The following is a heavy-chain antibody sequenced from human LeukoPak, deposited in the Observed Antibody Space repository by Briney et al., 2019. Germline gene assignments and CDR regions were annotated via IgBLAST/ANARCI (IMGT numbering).Heavy chain of an antibody. V-gene: IGHV3-7*01. D-gene: IGHD3-10*01. CDR1: GSTFRNYW. J-gene: IGHJ4*02. CDR2: IKRDGSER. CDR3: ARAGGYYLA. Sequence: PGGSLRLSCEVSGSTFRNYWMSWIRQVPGKGLEWLACIKRDGSERHYVDSVRGRFTISRDNAKNSLYLQMNSLRAEDTAVYYCARAGGYYLAWGQGTLVTVSS.